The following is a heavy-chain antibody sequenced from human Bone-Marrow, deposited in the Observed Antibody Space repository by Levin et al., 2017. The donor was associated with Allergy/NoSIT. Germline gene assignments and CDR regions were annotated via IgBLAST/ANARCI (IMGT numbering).Heavy chain of an antibody. CDR2: INTNTGNP. V-gene: IGHV7-4-1*02. J-gene: IGHJ4*02. D-gene: IGHD6-19*01. CDR3: ARVRGFAVAGPPDY. Sequence: PGESLKISCKTSGYTFSSFTITWVRQAPGQGLECMGWINTNTGNPTYAQGFTGRFVFSLDTSVSTAYLQISSLKAEDPAVYYCARVRGFAVAGPPDYGGQGTLVTVSS. CDR1: GYTFSSFT.